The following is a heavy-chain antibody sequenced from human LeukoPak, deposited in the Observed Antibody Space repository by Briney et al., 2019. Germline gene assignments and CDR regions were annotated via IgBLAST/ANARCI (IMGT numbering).Heavy chain of an antibody. CDR2: IYTSGST. V-gene: IGHV4-61*09. CDR1: GASISSGSYY. J-gene: IGHJ4*02. CDR3: ASMYYDILTGYAHFDY. Sequence: SQTLSLTCTVSGASISSGSYYWSWIRQPAGKGLEWIGHIYTSGSTNFNPSLKSRVTISVDTSKNQFSLKLSSVTAADTAVYYCASMYYDILTGYAHFDYWGQGTLVTVSS. D-gene: IGHD3-9*01.